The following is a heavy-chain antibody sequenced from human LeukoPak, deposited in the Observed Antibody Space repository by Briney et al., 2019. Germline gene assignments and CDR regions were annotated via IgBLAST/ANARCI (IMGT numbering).Heavy chain of an antibody. CDR3: ARDVRDSSGYYLRAFGY. J-gene: IGHJ4*02. Sequence: SETLSLTCTVSNGSISSSSYFWGWIRQPPGKGLEWIGGIHYSGSTYYYPSLKSRVTISVDTSKNQFSLKLSSVTAADTAVYYCARDVRDSSGYYLRAFGYWGQGTLVTVPS. CDR2: IHYSGST. V-gene: IGHV4-39*07. D-gene: IGHD3-22*01. CDR1: NGSISSSSYF.